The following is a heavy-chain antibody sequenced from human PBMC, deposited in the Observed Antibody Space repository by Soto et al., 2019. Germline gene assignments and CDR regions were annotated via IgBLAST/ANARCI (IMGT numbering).Heavy chain of an antibody. CDR2: ISGSGGST. D-gene: IGHD6-19*01. V-gene: IGHV3-23*01. CDR3: AKGIGVSVAGTDY. J-gene: IGHJ4*02. Sequence: EVQLLESGGGLVQPGGSLRLSCVASGFTFSSYAMSWVRQAPGKGLEWVSGISGSGGSTYYADSVKGRFSISRDNSENTLYLQMNSLRVEDTAVYYCAKGIGVSVAGTDYWGQGTLVTVSS. CDR1: GFTFSSYA.